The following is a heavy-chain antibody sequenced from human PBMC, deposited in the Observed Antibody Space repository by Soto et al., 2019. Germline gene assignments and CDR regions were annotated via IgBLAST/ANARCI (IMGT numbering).Heavy chain of an antibody. CDR3: ARVEGACSGTSCSAYFDS. CDR2: ITSGGTYI. D-gene: IGHD2-2*01. V-gene: IGHV3-21*06. CDR1: GFNFRDFG. J-gene: IGHJ4*02. Sequence: GGSLRVSCAAMGFNFRDFGMNWVLQAPGKGLEWVSSITSGGTYIHYADSVKGRFTVSRDTAETSVYLQMNSLRADDTAVYYCARVEGACSGTSCSAYFDSWRQGTLVTVSS.